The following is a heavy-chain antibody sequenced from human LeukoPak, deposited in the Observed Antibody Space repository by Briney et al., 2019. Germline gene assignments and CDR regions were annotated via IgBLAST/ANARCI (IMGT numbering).Heavy chain of an antibody. V-gene: IGHV4-59*01. CDR2: IYYSGST. D-gene: IGHD2-2*01. CDR3: ARVGSSTNGEIDY. J-gene: IGHJ4*02. Sequence: SETLSLTCTVSGGSISSYYWSWIRQPPGRGLEWIGYIYYSGSTNYNPSLKSRVTISVDTSKNQFSLKLSSVTAADTAVYYCARVGSSTNGEIDYWGQGTLVTVSS. CDR1: GGSISSYY.